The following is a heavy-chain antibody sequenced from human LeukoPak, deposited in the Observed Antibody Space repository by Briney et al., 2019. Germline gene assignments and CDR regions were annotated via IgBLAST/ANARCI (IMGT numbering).Heavy chain of an antibody. CDR3: AKVDIVGATRSAFDI. CDR1: GFTFSSYW. CDR2: IRYDGNNK. D-gene: IGHD1-26*01. Sequence: GGSLRLSCAASGFTFSSYWMGWVRQAPGKVLDWVAFIRYDGNNKYYADSVKGRFTISRDNSKNTLFLQMNSLRAEDTAVYYCAKVDIVGATRSAFDIWGQGTVVTVSS. V-gene: IGHV3-30*02. J-gene: IGHJ3*02.